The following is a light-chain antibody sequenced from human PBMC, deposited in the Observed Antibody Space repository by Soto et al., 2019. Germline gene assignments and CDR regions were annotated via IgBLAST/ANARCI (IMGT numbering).Light chain of an antibody. CDR2: GAS. J-gene: IGKJ1*01. CDR3: QQYNNWPQT. V-gene: IGKV3-15*01. CDR1: QSISIN. Sequence: EIVMTQSPATLSVSPGERATLSCRASQSISINLAWYQQKPGQAPRLLIYGASTRATGIPARFSGSGSGTEFTLSISSLQSEDSAVYHCQQYNNWPQTFGQGTKVEIK.